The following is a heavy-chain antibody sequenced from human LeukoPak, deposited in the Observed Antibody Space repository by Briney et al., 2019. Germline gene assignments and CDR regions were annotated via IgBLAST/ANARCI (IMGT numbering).Heavy chain of an antibody. CDR3: ARSGSGTRFDY. D-gene: IGHD6-19*01. J-gene: IGHJ4*02. Sequence: GESLKISCQCSGYSFTNYWIAWVSQMPGKGLEWMGIIYPGDSDTRYSPSFQGQVTISADKSISTAYLQWSSLKASDTAMFYCARSGSGTRFDYWGQGTLVTVSS. CDR2: IYPGDSDT. V-gene: IGHV5-51*01. CDR1: GYSFTNYW.